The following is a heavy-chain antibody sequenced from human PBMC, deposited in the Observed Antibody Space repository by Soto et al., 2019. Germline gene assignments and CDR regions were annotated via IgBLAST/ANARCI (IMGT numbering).Heavy chain of an antibody. CDR1: GDSVSSNSAG. D-gene: IGHD1-1*01. Sequence: QVQLQQSSPGLVKPSQALSLTCDISGDSVSSNSAGWNWIRQTPSRGLEWLGGTYYKSKWYYTYAASVKSRITVSPDTSKNQFSLQLTSVTPEDTAVYYCARGSWDDVSGHYYMDVWDKGTTVTVSS. CDR3: ARGSWDDVSGHYYMDV. V-gene: IGHV6-1*01. J-gene: IGHJ6*03. CDR2: TYYKSKWYY.